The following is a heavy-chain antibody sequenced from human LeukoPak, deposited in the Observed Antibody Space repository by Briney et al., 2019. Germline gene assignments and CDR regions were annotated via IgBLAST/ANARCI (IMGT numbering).Heavy chain of an antibody. CDR1: GYTFTSYG. Sequence: GASVKVSCKASGYTFTSYGISWVRQAPGQGLEWMGWISAYNGNTNYAQKLQGRVTMTTDTSTSTAYMELRSLRSDDTAVYYCARDERFLEWLLFLAPRNYGMDVWGQGTTVTVSS. CDR2: ISAYNGNT. D-gene: IGHD3-3*01. CDR3: ARDERFLEWLLFLAPRNYGMDV. J-gene: IGHJ6*02. V-gene: IGHV1-18*01.